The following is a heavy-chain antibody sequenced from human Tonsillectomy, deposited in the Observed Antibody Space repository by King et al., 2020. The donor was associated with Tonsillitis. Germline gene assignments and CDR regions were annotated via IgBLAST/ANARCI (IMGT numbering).Heavy chain of an antibody. CDR1: GFTFDDYA. Sequence: VQLVESGGGLVQPGRSLRLSCAASGFTFDDYAMHWVRQAPGKGLEWVSGISWNSGSIGYADSVKGRFTISRDNAKNSLYLQMNSLRAEDTALCYCAKETYYYDSSGYSEDWYFDLWGRGTLVTVSS. D-gene: IGHD3-22*01. V-gene: IGHV3-9*01. CDR3: AKETYYYDSSGYSEDWYFDL. J-gene: IGHJ2*01. CDR2: ISWNSGSI.